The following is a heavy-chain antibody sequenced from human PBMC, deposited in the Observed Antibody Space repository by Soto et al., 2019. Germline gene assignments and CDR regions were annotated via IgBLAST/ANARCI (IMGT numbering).Heavy chain of an antibody. CDR2: IYWDDDK. D-gene: IGHD1-1*01. J-gene: IGHJ4*02. Sequence: QITLKESAPTRVKPTQTLTLTCTFSGFSLTSRPMGVGWIRQPPGKALEWLAFIYWDDDKRYSPSLRSRLTITKDTSGNQVVLTMTNMDPMDTGTYYCAHRLSGYNWNGGYFDYWGQGALVTVSS. CDR3: AHRLSGYNWNGGYFDY. CDR1: GFSLTSRPMG. V-gene: IGHV2-5*02.